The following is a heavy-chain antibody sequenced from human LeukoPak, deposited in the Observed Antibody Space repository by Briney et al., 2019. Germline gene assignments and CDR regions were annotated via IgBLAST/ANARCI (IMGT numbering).Heavy chain of an antibody. Sequence: ASVKVSCKASGYTFTSYDINWVRQATGQGLEWMGWMNPNSGNTGYAQKFQGRVTMTRNTSISTAYMELSSLRSEDTAMYYCARRYYYGSGSYYYYGMDVWGQGTTVTVSS. CDR1: GYTFTSYD. D-gene: IGHD3-10*01. V-gene: IGHV1-8*01. CDR3: ARRYYYGSGSYYYYGMDV. CDR2: MNPNSGNT. J-gene: IGHJ6*02.